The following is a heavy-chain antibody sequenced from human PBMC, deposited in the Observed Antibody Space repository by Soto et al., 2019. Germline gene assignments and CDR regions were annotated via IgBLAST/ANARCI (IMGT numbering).Heavy chain of an antibody. CDR3: ARDAAVGLFDY. CDR1: RYTFTTYG. CDR2: ISGYNVNT. V-gene: IGHV1-18*01. Sequence: ASVKVSCKTSRYTFTTYGISWVRQAPGIGLEWMGWISGYNVNTKYAQKFQGRVAMTTDTSTSTAYMELRSLRSDDTAVYYCARDAAVGLFDYWGQGTLVTVSS. J-gene: IGHJ4*02. D-gene: IGHD1-26*01.